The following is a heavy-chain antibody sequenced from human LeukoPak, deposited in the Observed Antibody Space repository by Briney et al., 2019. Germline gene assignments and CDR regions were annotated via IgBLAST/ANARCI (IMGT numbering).Heavy chain of an antibody. V-gene: IGHV4-39*07. D-gene: IGHD2-2*02. CDR1: GGSISSGDYY. CDR3: ARGGLIVVVPAAIGHYYYGMDV. CDR2: INHSGST. Sequence: SETLSLTCTVSGGSISSGDYYWSWIRQPPGKGLEWIGEINHSGSTNYNPSLKSRVTISVDTSKNQFSLKLSSVTAADTAVYYCARGGLIVVVPAAIGHYYYGMDVWGQGTTVTVSS. J-gene: IGHJ6*02.